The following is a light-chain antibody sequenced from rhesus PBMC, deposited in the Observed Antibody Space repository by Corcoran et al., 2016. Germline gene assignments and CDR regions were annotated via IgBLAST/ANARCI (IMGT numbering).Light chain of an antibody. CDR1: SSDIGAYNY. Sequence: QAALTQPRSVSGSPGQSVTISCTGTSSDIGAYNYVSWYQQHPGTAPKVMIYEVTKRPSGVSDRFSGSKSGNTASLTISGLQAEDEADYYCSSYACTNTFIFGTGTRLTVL. CDR2: EVT. CDR3: SSYACTNTFI. V-gene: IGLV2-32*02. J-gene: IGLJ1*01.